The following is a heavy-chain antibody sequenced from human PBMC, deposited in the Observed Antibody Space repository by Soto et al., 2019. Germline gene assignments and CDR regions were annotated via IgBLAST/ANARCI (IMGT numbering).Heavy chain of an antibody. CDR1: GGTFSSYT. CDR2: IIPILGIA. V-gene: IGHV1-69*04. Sequence: GASVKVSCKASGGTFSSYTISWVRQAPGQGLEWMGRIIPILGIANYAQKFQGRVTITADKSTSTAYMELSSLRSEDTAVYYCARDDPIAARFFVWGQGTLVTVSS. CDR3: ARDDPIAARFFV. J-gene: IGHJ4*02. D-gene: IGHD6-6*01.